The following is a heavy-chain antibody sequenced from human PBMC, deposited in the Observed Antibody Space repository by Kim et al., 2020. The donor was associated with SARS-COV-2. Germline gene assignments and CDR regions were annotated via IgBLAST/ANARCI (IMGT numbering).Heavy chain of an antibody. CDR2: ITQDGSEK. Sequence: GGSLRLSCAASGFTFSSYWMSWVRQAPGKGLEWVANITQDGSEKYYVDSVKGRFTISRDNAKNSLYLQMNSLRAEDTAVYYCARVPHSGSYPYWGQGTLVTVSS. CDR3: ARVPHSGSYPY. D-gene: IGHD3-10*01. V-gene: IGHV3-7*01. J-gene: IGHJ4*02. CDR1: GFTFSSYW.